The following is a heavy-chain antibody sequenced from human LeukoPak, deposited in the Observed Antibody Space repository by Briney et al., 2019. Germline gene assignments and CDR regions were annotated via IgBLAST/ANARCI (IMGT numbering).Heavy chain of an antibody. Sequence: PGGSLRLSCAASGFIFTNHAMNWVRQAPGRGLEWVSGISWNSGSIGYADSVKGRFTISRDNAKNSLYLQMNSLRAEDTALYYCAKDIQGNQGLDVWGKGTTVTVSS. V-gene: IGHV3-9*01. CDR2: ISWNSGSI. CDR3: AKDIQGNQGLDV. J-gene: IGHJ6*04. D-gene: IGHD1-14*01. CDR1: GFIFTNHA.